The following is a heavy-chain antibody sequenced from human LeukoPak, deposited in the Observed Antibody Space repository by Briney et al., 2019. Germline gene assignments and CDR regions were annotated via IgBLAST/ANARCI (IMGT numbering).Heavy chain of an antibody. CDR1: GFTFSSYG. V-gene: IGHV3-30*19. J-gene: IGHJ6*03. D-gene: IGHD7-27*01. Sequence: GGSLRLSCAASGFTFSSYGMHWVRQAPGKGLEWVAVISYDGSNKYYADSVKGRFTISRDNSKNTLYLQMNSLRAEDTAVYYCARCAVHWGYYYYYMDVWGKGTTVTVSS. CDR2: ISYDGSNK. CDR3: ARCAVHWGYYYYYMDV.